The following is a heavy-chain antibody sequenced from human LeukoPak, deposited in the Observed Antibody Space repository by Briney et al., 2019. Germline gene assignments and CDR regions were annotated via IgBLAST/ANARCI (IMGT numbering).Heavy chain of an antibody. Sequence: PGRSLRLSCAASGFTFDDYAMHWVRQAPGKGLEWVSGISWNSGSIGYADSVKGRFTISRDNAKNSLYLQMNSLRAEDTAVYYCARSSPGRGWLQFPGAFDYWGQGTLVTVSS. CDR1: GFTFDDYA. CDR2: ISWNSGSI. V-gene: IGHV3-9*01. J-gene: IGHJ4*02. D-gene: IGHD5-24*01. CDR3: ARSSPGRGWLQFPGAFDY.